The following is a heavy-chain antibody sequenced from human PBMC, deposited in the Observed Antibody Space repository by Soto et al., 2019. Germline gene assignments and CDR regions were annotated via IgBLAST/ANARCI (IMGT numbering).Heavy chain of an antibody. Sequence: ASVKVSCKASGYTFTGYYMHWVRQAPGQGLEWMGWINPNSGGTNYAQKFQGWVTMTRDTSISTAYMELSRLRSDDTAVYYCARAAATIPLPYYYYGMDVWGQGTTVTVSS. CDR3: ARAAATIPLPYYYYGMDV. V-gene: IGHV1-2*04. J-gene: IGHJ6*02. D-gene: IGHD6-25*01. CDR1: GYTFTGYY. CDR2: INPNSGGT.